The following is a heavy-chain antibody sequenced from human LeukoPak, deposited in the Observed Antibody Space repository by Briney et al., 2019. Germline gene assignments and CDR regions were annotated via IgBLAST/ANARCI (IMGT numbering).Heavy chain of an antibody. CDR3: ARDGEGSSNGPTKKYYFDY. J-gene: IGHJ4*02. Sequence: ASVKVFCKASGYTFTGYYMHWVRQAPGQGLEWMGWINPNSGGTNYAQKFQGRVTMTRDTSISTAYMELSRLRSDDTAVYYCARDGEGSSNGPTKKYYFDYWGQGTLVTVSS. CDR1: GYTFTGYY. CDR2: INPNSGGT. V-gene: IGHV1-2*02. D-gene: IGHD5-18*01.